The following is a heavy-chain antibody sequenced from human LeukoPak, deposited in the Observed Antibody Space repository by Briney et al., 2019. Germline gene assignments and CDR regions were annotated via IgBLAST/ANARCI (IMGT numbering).Heavy chain of an antibody. CDR2: INPSGGST. D-gene: IGHD2-15*01. CDR1: GYTXTSYY. V-gene: IGHV1-46*01. CDR3: ARDSYCSGGSCPDYYYYYGMDV. J-gene: IGHJ6*02. Sequence: ASVKVSCKASGYTXTSYYMHWVRQAPGQGLEWMGIINPSGGSTSYAQKFQGRVTMTRDTSTSTVYMELSSLRSEDTAVYYCARDSYCSGGSCPDYYYYYGMDVWGQGTTVTVSS.